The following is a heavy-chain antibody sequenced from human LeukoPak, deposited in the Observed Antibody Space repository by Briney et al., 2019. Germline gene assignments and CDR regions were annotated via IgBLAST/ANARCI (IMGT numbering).Heavy chain of an antibody. J-gene: IGHJ6*03. CDR3: ARLSGYYYYMDV. D-gene: IGHD3-10*01. V-gene: IGHV4-61*02. CDR1: GGSISSGSYY. CDR2: IYTSGST. Sequence: SETLSLTCTVSGGSISSGSYYWSWIRQPAGKGLEWIGRIYTSGSTNYNPSLKRRVTITVDTSKNQFFLKLISGTAADAAVYYCARLSGYYYYMDVWGKGTTVTVSS.